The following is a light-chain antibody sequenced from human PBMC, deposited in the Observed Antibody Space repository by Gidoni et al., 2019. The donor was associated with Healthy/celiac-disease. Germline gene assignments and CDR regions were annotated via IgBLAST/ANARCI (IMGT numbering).Light chain of an antibody. CDR2: AAS. CDR1: QSISSY. J-gene: IGKJ5*01. Sequence: DIQMTQSPSSLSASVGDRVTITCRASQSISSYLNWYQQKPGKAPKLLFYAASSLQSGVPSRFSGSGSGTDFTLTISSLQPEDFATYCCQQGPGTFGQGTRLEIK. CDR3: QQGPGT. V-gene: IGKV1-39*01.